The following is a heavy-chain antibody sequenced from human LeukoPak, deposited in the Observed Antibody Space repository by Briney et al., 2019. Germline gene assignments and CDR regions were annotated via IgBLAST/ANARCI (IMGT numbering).Heavy chain of an antibody. CDR3: ARASQRPPTARLYYYYYMDV. D-gene: IGHD1-1*01. CDR1: GFTFSRYW. V-gene: IGHV3-74*01. CDR2: INTDESST. Sequence: VGSLRLSCAASGFTFSRYWMHWVRPAPGKGLVWVSRINTDESSTSYADSVKGRFTISRDNAKNTLYLQMNSLRAEDTAVYYCARASQRPPTARLYYYYYMDVWGKGTTVTVSS. J-gene: IGHJ6*03.